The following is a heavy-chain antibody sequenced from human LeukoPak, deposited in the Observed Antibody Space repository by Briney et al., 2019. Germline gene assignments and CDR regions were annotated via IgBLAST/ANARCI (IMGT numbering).Heavy chain of an antibody. CDR2: IYHSGST. V-gene: IGHV4-38-2*02. CDR3: VTAYSSYGDY. J-gene: IGHJ4*02. D-gene: IGHD3-22*01. Sequence: ASETLSLTCTVSGYSISSGYYWGWIRQPPGKGLEWIGSIYHSGSTYYNPSLKSRVTISVDTSKNQFSLTLSSVTAADTAVYYCVTAYSSYGDYWGQGTLVTVSS. CDR1: GYSISSGYY.